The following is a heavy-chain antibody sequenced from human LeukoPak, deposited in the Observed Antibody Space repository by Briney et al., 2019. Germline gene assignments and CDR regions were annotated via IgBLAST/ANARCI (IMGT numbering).Heavy chain of an antibody. CDR3: ARAPRRGYSYGLAV. V-gene: IGHV4-34*01. D-gene: IGHD5-18*01. CDR2: INHSGST. Sequence: SETLSLTCAVYGGSFSGYYWSWIRQPPGKGLEWIGEINHSGSTNYNPSLKSRVTISVDPSKNQFSLKLSSVTAADTAVYYCARAPRRGYSYGLAVWGQGTLVTVSS. CDR1: GGSFSGYY. J-gene: IGHJ4*02.